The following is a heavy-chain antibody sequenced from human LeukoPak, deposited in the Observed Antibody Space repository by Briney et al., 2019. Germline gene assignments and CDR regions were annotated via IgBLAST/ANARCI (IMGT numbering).Heavy chain of an antibody. V-gene: IGHV3-21*01. Sequence: KSGGSLRLSCAASGFTFSSYSIDWVRQAPGKGLEWVSSISSSSSYIYYADSVKGRFTISRDNARNSLYLQMNSLRAEDTAVYYCARDGLAAATLHWCFDLWGRGTPVTVSS. CDR3: ARDGLAAATLHWCFDL. CDR1: GFTFSSYS. CDR2: ISSSSSYI. D-gene: IGHD6-25*01. J-gene: IGHJ2*01.